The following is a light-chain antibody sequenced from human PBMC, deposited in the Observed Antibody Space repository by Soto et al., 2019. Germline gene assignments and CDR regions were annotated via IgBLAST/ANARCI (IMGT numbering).Light chain of an antibody. CDR1: QSVNNN. Sequence: ILVTQSPATLSVSPGERATLSCRASQSVNNNLAWYQQKPGPAPRLLIYGASTRATGIPARFGGSGYGTEFTLTISSLQSEDFAIYYCQHYNNWPLLTFGGGTKVEIK. CDR3: QHYNNWPLLT. CDR2: GAS. J-gene: IGKJ4*01. V-gene: IGKV3-15*01.